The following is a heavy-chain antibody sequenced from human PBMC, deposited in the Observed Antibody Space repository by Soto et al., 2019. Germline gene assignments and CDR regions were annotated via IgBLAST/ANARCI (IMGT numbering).Heavy chain of an antibody. Sequence: GGSLRLSCAASGFNFNSYTINWVRQAPGKRLEWLSSISSSVYIFSTDSVKGRFTISRDNSKNTLYLQMNSLRAEDTAVYYCAKDQWLLGFADYFDYWGQGTLVTVSS. D-gene: IGHD5-12*01. V-gene: IGHV3-21*04. CDR2: ISSSVYI. CDR1: GFNFNSYT. J-gene: IGHJ4*02. CDR3: AKDQWLLGFADYFDY.